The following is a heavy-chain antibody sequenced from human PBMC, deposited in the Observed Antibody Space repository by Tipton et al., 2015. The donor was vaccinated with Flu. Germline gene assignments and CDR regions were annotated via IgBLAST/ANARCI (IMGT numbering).Heavy chain of an antibody. V-gene: IGHV4-59*08. CDR1: GGSISSYY. Sequence: TLSLTCTVSGGSISSYYWSWIRQPPGKGLEWIGYIYYSGSTNYNPSLKSRVTISVDTSKNQFSLKLSSVTAADTAVYYCARHGGGYSSGWYRRGNNWLDPWGQGTLVTVSS. CDR2: IYYSGST. J-gene: IGHJ5*02. D-gene: IGHD6-19*01. CDR3: ARHGGGYSSGWYRRGNNWLDP.